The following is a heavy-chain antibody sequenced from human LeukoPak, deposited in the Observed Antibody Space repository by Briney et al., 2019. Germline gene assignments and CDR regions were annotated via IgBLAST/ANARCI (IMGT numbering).Heavy chain of an antibody. D-gene: IGHD2-2*03. Sequence: GGSLRLSCAASGFTFDDYAMHWVRQAPGKGLEWVSGISWNSGSIGYADSVKGRFTISRDNAKNSLYLQMNSLRAEDMALYYCAKDRIDGSFDYWGQGTLVTVSS. J-gene: IGHJ4*02. CDR1: GFTFDDYA. V-gene: IGHV3-9*03. CDR2: ISWNSGSI. CDR3: AKDRIDGSFDY.